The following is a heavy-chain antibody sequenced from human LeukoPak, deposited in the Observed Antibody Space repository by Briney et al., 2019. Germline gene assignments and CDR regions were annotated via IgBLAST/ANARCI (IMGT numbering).Heavy chain of an antibody. Sequence: PSETLSLTCTVSGGSISSYYWSWIRQPAGKGLEWIGRIYTSGSTYYNPSLKSRVTISVDTSKNQFSLKLSSVTAADTAVYYCATPTETTSLAAFDIWGQGTMVTVSS. CDR2: IYTSGST. J-gene: IGHJ3*02. D-gene: IGHD4-17*01. V-gene: IGHV4-4*07. CDR1: GGSISSYY. CDR3: ATPTETTSLAAFDI.